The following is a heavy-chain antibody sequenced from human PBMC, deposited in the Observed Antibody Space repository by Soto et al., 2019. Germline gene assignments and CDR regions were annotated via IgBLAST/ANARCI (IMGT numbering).Heavy chain of an antibody. CDR3: ARESVGATSSWFDP. J-gene: IGHJ5*02. CDR1: GGSFSGYY. V-gene: IGHV4-34*01. CDR2: INHNGNT. D-gene: IGHD1-26*01. Sequence: PSETLSLTCAVYGGSFSGYYWSWIRQPPGKGLEWIGEINHNGNTNYNPSLKSRVTISVDTSKNHFSLKLSSVTAADTAVYYCARESVGATSSWFDPWGQGTLVTVSS.